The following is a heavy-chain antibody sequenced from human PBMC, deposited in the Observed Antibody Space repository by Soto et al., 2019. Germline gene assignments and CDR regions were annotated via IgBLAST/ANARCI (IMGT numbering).Heavy chain of an antibody. CDR2: MNPNSGNT. Sequence: QVQLVQSGAEVKKPGASVKVSCKASGYSFSDYDINWVRQATGQGPEWMGWMNPNSGNTGYAQKFKGRVTMTRNTSINTAYMELSSLGSEDTAVYYCARDNRYNWNDEGWFDPWGQGTLVTVSS. D-gene: IGHD1-20*01. CDR1: GYSFSDYD. CDR3: ARDNRYNWNDEGWFDP. V-gene: IGHV1-8*01. J-gene: IGHJ5*02.